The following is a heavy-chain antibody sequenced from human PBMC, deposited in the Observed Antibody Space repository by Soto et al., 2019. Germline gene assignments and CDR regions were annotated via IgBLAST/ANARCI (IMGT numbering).Heavy chain of an antibody. V-gene: IGHV3-49*04. CDR1: GFTFGDYA. CDR3: TREEYSSSWYQYYYYGMDV. Sequence: GGSLRLSCTASGFTFGDYAMSWVRQAPGKGLEWVGFIRSKAYGGTTEYAASVKGRITISRDDSKSIAYLQMNSLNSEDTAVYYCTREEYSSSWYQYYYYGMDVWGQGTTVTVSS. D-gene: IGHD6-13*01. J-gene: IGHJ6*02. CDR2: IRSKAYGGTT.